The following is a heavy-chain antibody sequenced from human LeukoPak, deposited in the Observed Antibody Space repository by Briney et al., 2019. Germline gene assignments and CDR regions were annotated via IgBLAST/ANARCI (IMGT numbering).Heavy chain of an antibody. Sequence: GGSLRLSCAASGFTFSSYGMHWVRQAPGKGLEWVAVIWYDGSNKYYAESVKGRFTISRDNSKNTLYLQMNGLRVEDTAVYYCAKTLRPRYSQDAFDIWGQGTMVTVSS. J-gene: IGHJ3*02. V-gene: IGHV3-33*06. D-gene: IGHD3-16*02. CDR1: GFTFSSYG. CDR3: AKTLRPRYSQDAFDI. CDR2: IWYDGSNK.